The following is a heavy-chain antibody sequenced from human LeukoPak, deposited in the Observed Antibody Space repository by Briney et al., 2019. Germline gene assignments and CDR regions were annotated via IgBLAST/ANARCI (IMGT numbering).Heavy chain of an antibody. J-gene: IGHJ4*02. D-gene: IGHD6-19*01. CDR2: IYYSGST. CDR3: ARDAIAVAGTEVIDY. CDR1: GGSISSSSYY. V-gene: IGHV4-39*07. Sequence: PSETLSLTCTVSGGSISSSSYYWGWVRQPPGKGLGWIGSIYYSGSTYYNPSLKSRVTISVDTSKNQFSLKLSSVTAADTAVYYCARDAIAVAGTEVIDYWGQGTLVTVSS.